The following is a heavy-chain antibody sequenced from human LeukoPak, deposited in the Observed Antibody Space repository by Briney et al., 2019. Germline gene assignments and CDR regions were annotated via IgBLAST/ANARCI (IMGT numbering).Heavy chain of an antibody. CDR3: ARDHDWAFDY. V-gene: IGHV3-21*05. D-gene: IGHD3-9*01. Sequence: PAGSLRLSCAGSGFTFNSYAMNWVRQAPGKGLEWVAYISRTYEIHYADSVKGRFTISRDNAAHSLSLQMNNLRAEDTAVYCCARDHDWAFDYWGQGTLVTVSS. CDR1: GFTFNSYA. CDR2: ISRTYEI. J-gene: IGHJ4*02.